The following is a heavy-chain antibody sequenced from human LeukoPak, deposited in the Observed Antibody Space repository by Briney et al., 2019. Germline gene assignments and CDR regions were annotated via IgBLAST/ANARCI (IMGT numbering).Heavy chain of an antibody. CDR1: GGSISTYY. CDR2: IYYSGST. CDR3: AREGGSYRPLDY. V-gene: IGHV4-59*12. Sequence: PSETLSLTCTVSGGSISTYYWGWIRQPPGKGLEWIGSIYYSGSTNYNPSLKSRVTIPVDTSKNQFSLKLSSVTAADTAVYYCAREGGSYRPLDYSGQGTLVTVSS. D-gene: IGHD3-16*02. J-gene: IGHJ4*02.